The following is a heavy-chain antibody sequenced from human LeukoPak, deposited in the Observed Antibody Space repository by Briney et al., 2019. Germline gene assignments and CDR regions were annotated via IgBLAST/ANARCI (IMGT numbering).Heavy chain of an antibody. Sequence: ASVKVSCKASGYTFNGYGFSWVRQAPGQGLEWMGWISGHNGNTNYAQSLQGRVTLTTDTSTNTAYMELRSLRSDDTAVYYCARDLGPPYDYRAFDYWGQGTLVTVSS. D-gene: IGHD3-3*01. J-gene: IGHJ4*02. CDR2: ISGHNGNT. V-gene: IGHV1-18*01. CDR3: ARDLGPPYDYRAFDY. CDR1: GYTFNGYG.